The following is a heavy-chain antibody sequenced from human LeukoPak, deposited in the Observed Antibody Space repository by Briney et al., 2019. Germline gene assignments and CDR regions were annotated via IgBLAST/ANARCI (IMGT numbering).Heavy chain of an antibody. CDR2: IKQDGSEK. D-gene: IGHD3-22*01. CDR1: GFTFSSYW. V-gene: IGHV3-7*01. Sequence: QTGGSLRLSCAASGFTFSSYWMSWVRQAPGKGLEWVANIKQDGSEKYYVDSVKGRFTISRDNAKNSLYLQMNSLRAEDTAVYYCARAKRREPNYYDSSGYDYWGQGTLVTVSS. J-gene: IGHJ4*02. CDR3: ARAKRREPNYYDSSGYDY.